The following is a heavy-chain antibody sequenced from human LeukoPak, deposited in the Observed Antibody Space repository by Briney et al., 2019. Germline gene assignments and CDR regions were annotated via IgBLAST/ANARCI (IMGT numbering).Heavy chain of an antibody. CDR3: ARGAPADAFDI. J-gene: IGHJ3*02. V-gene: IGHV1-69*06. CDR1: GGTFSSYA. CDR2: IIPIFGTA. Sequence: ASVKVSCKASGGTFSSYAISWVRQAPGQGLEWMGGIIPIFGTANYAQKFQGRVTITADKSTSTAYMELSSLRSEDTAVYYCARGAPADAFDIWGQGTMVTVSS.